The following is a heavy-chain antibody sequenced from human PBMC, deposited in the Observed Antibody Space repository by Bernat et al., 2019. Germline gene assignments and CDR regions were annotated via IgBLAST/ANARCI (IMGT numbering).Heavy chain of an antibody. CDR1: GFTFSSYE. V-gene: IGHV3-48*03. CDR2: ISASGSTI. J-gene: IGHJ4*02. CDR3: ARGGYSYGWKVMTH. D-gene: IGHD5-18*01. Sequence: EVQLVESGGGLVQPGGSLRLSCAASGFTFSSYEMNWVRQAPGKGLEWVSYISASGSTICYADSVKGRFTISRDDAKNSVYLQVNSLTAEDTAVYYCARGGYSYGWKVMTHWGQGTLVTVSS.